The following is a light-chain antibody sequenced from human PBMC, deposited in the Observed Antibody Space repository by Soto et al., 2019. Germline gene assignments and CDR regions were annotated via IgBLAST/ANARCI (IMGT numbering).Light chain of an antibody. J-gene: IGKJ4*01. V-gene: IGKV3D-15*01. CDR1: HSVSSH. CDR2: DAS. Sequence: EIVLTQSPATLSLSPGERATVSCRASHSVSSHLAWYQQKRGQAPRLLIYDASSRASGIPARFSGSGSGTEFTLTISSLQSEDFAVYYCQQYNNWLTFGGGTKVDNK. CDR3: QQYNNWLT.